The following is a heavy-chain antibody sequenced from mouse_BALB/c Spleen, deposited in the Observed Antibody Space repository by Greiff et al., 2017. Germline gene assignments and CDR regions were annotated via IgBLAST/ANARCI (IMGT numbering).Heavy chain of an antibody. J-gene: IGHJ3*01. Sequence: QVQLKESGAELVRPGASVTLSCKASGYTFTDYEMHWVKQTPVHGLEWIGAIDPETGGTAYNQKFKGKATLTADKSSSTAYMELRSLTSEDSAVYYCTTPPGSSSRFAYWGQGTLVTVSA. V-gene: IGHV1-15*01. D-gene: IGHD1-1*01. CDR1: GYTFTDYE. CDR2: IDPETGGT. CDR3: TTPPGSSSRFAY.